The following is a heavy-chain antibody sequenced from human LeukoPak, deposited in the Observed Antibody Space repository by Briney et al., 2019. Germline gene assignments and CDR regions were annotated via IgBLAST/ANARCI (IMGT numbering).Heavy chain of an antibody. V-gene: IGHV3-21*04. J-gene: IGHJ5*02. CDR1: GFTFSRFS. CDR3: ANGGMVRGLNWFDP. CDR2: ISSSSTYI. D-gene: IGHD3-10*01. Sequence: GGSLRLSCAASGFTFSRFSMNWVRQAPGKGLEWVSTISSSSTYIYYADSVMGRFIISRDNAKNSVYLQMNSLRAEDTAVYYCANGGMVRGLNWFDPWGQGTLVTVSS.